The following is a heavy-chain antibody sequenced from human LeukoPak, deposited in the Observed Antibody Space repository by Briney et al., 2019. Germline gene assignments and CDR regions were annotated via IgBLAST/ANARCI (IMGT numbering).Heavy chain of an antibody. CDR1: GYTFTGYY. D-gene: IGHD2-2*01. J-gene: IGHJ4*02. Sequence: ASVQVSCKASGYTFTGYYMHWVRQAAGQGLEGMGWINPNSGGTNYAQKFQGRVTMTRDTSISTAYMQLSTLRHADTALYYSATGAYCSSRSCYLAIYYWGQGPLVTVSS. CDR3: ATGAYCSSRSCYLAIYY. CDR2: INPNSGGT. V-gene: IGHV1-2*02.